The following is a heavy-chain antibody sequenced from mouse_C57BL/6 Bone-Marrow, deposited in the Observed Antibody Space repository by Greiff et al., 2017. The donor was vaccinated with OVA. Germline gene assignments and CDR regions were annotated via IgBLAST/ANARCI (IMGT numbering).Heavy chain of an antibody. CDR2: IYPGDGDT. J-gene: IGHJ3*01. CDR1: GYAFSSSW. D-gene: IGHD2-5*01. Sequence: QVQLKESGPELVKPGASVKISCKASGYAFSSSWMNWVKQRPGKGLEWIGRIYPGDGDTNYNGKFKGKATLTADKSSSTAYMQLSSLTSEDAAVYFCARSGSNLVAYWGQGALVTVSA. V-gene: IGHV1-82*01. CDR3: ARSGSNLVAY.